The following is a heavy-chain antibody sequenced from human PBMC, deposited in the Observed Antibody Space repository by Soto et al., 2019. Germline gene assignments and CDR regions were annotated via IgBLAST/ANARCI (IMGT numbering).Heavy chain of an antibody. CDR3: ERYRSVSATPGFWSAYY. J-gene: IGHJ4*02. CDR2: ISSSSSYT. V-gene: IGHV3-11*05. Sequence: QVQLVESGGGLVKPGGSLRLSCAASGFTFSDYYMSWIRQAPGKGLEWVSYISSSSSYTNYADSVKGRFTISRDNAKNSLYLQMNSLRDEDTAVYHRERYRSVSATPGFWSAYYWGQGTLVTVSS. D-gene: IGHD3-16*02. CDR1: GFTFSDYY.